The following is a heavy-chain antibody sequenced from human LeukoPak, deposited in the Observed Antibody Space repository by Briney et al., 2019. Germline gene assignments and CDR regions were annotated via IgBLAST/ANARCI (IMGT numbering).Heavy chain of an antibody. Sequence: GGSLRLSCAASGFTFSSYSMNWVRQAPGKGLEWVSSISSSSSYIYYADSVKGRFTISRDNAKNSLYLQMNSLRAEDTALYYCAKFDTDPYYYYMDVWGKGTTVTVSS. CDR2: ISSSSSYI. J-gene: IGHJ6*03. CDR1: GFTFSSYS. D-gene: IGHD2-2*02. V-gene: IGHV3-21*04. CDR3: AKFDTDPYYYYMDV.